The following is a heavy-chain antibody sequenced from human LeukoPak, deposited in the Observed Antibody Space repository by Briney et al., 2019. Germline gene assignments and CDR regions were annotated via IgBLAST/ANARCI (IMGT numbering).Heavy chain of an antibody. J-gene: IGHJ4*02. V-gene: IGHV4-34*01. CDR3: ATVLLWFGERFDY. CDR1: GGSFSGYY. Sequence: SETLSLTCALYGGSFSGYYWSWIRQPPGKRLEWIGEINHSRSTNYNPSLKSRVTVSVDTSKNQFSLKLSSVTAADTAVYYCATVLLWFGERFDYWGQGTLVTVSS. D-gene: IGHD3-10*01. CDR2: INHSRST.